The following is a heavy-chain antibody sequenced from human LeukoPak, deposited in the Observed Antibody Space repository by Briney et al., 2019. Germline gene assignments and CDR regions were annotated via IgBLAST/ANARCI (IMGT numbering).Heavy chain of an antibody. Sequence: PGGSLRLSCAASGFTFSSYAMHWVRQAPGKGLEWVAVISYDGSNKYYADSVKGRFTISRDNSKNTLYLQMNSLRAEDTAVYYCARGIAFYYDSSGYYYPFDPWGQGTLVTVSS. V-gene: IGHV3-30-3*01. D-gene: IGHD3-22*01. CDR3: ARGIAFYYDSSGYYYPFDP. CDR1: GFTFSSYA. CDR2: ISYDGSNK. J-gene: IGHJ5*02.